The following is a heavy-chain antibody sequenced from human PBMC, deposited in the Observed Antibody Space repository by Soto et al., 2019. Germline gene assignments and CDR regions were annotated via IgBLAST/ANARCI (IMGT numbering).Heavy chain of an antibody. D-gene: IGHD3-22*01. Sequence: GGSLRLSCAASGFTFDDYAMHWVRQAPGKGLEWVSLISWDGGSTYYADSVKGRFTISRDNSKNSLYLQMNSLRAEDTALYYCAKGNYYDSSGYYYYGMDVWGQGTTVTVSS. J-gene: IGHJ6*02. CDR2: ISWDGGST. CDR1: GFTFDDYA. V-gene: IGHV3-43D*03. CDR3: AKGNYYDSSGYYYYGMDV.